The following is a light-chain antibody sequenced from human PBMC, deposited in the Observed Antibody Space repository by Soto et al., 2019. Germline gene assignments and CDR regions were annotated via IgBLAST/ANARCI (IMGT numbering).Light chain of an antibody. J-gene: IGKJ1*01. CDR2: WAS. CDR3: QQYYRPWK. CDR1: QSVLYSSNNKNY. Sequence: DIVMTQSPDSLAVSLGERATINCKSSQSVLYSSNNKNYLAWYQQKPGQPPKLLIYWASTRESGVPDRFSGSGSGTDITLTIGSLQAEDVAVYYCQQYYRPWKFGQGTKVEIK. V-gene: IGKV4-1*01.